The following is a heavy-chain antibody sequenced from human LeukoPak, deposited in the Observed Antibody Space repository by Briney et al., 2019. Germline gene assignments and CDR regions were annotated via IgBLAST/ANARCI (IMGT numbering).Heavy chain of an antibody. D-gene: IGHD5-18*01. V-gene: IGHV3-48*02. CDR3: ARDQYSYGSSGFDY. Sequence: GGSLRLSCAASGFTLSSYSMNWVRQAPGKGLEWVSYISSSSSTIYYADSVKGRFTISRDNAKNSLYLQMNSLRDEDTAVYYCARDQYSYGSSGFDYWGQGTLVTVSS. J-gene: IGHJ4*02. CDR1: GFTLSSYS. CDR2: ISSSSSTI.